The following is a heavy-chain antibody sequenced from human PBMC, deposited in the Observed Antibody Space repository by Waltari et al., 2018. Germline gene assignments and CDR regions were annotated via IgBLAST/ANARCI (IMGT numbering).Heavy chain of an antibody. D-gene: IGHD3-22*01. CDR1: GFNFYDYG. Sequence: EVHLVDSGGGVVRPGGSLRLSCVASGFNFYDYGMSWVRQVPGKGLEWVSGITWVGGDTGYADFVKGRFTISRDNAKNSLFLQMDSLRAEDTALYFCARIQFYDNNDYRYFDYWGQGTLVTVSS. V-gene: IGHV3-20*04. CDR3: ARIQFYDNNDYRYFDY. CDR2: ITWVGGDT. J-gene: IGHJ4*02.